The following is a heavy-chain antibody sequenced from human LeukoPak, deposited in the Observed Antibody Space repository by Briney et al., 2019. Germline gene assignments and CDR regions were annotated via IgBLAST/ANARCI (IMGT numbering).Heavy chain of an antibody. V-gene: IGHV4-31*03. Sequence: SQTLSLTCTVSGTSISRSGYYWSWIRQHPGKGLECIGFTYYSGSTNYNPSLKSRVTISVDTSKNQFSLKLSSVTAADTAVYYCAREDYGGNSGIWGQGTLVTVSS. D-gene: IGHD4-23*01. CDR1: GTSISRSGYY. CDR2: TYYSGST. CDR3: AREDYGGNSGI. J-gene: IGHJ4*02.